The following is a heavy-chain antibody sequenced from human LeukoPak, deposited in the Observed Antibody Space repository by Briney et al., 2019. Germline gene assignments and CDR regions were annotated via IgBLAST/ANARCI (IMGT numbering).Heavy chain of an antibody. V-gene: IGHV3-23*01. CDR1: GFTFSSYA. CDR3: AKGPLTEVAGTTWDY. CDR2: ISGSGGST. Sequence: GGSLRLSCAASGFTFSSYAMSWVRQAPGKGLEWVSAISGSGGSTYYADSVKGRFTISRDNSKNTLYLQMNSLRAEDAAVYYCAKGPLTEVAGTTWDYWGQGTLVTVSS. D-gene: IGHD6-19*01. J-gene: IGHJ4*02.